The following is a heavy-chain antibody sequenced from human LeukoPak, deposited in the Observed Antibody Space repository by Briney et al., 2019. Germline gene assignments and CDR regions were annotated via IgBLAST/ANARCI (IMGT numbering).Heavy chain of an antibody. CDR1: GITLSNYG. V-gene: IGHV3-23*01. CDR3: AKKRTPVAGTNYFDY. J-gene: IGHJ4*02. D-gene: IGHD6-19*01. CDR2: VSAGGDNT. Sequence: GGSLRLSCAVSGITLSNYGMSWVRQAPGKGLEWVSAVSAGGDNTYYAESVKGRFTISRDNSKNTVYLQMTSVTAEDTARYYCAKKRTPVAGTNYFDYWGQGILVTVSS.